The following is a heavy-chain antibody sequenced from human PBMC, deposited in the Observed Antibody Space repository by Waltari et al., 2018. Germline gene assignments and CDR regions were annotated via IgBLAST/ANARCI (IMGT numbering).Heavy chain of an antibody. D-gene: IGHD6-6*01. CDR2: INHSGSA. CDR1: GGSFSGYY. CDR3: ARALGFSSSSGRIDS. Sequence: QVQLQQWGAGLLKPSETLSLTCAVYGGSFSGYYWSWIRQPPGKGLEWIGEINHSGSANDSPSLKSRVAISVDTSKNQFSLKLSSVTAADTAGYYCARALGFSSSSGRIDSWGQGTLVTVSS. V-gene: IGHV4-34*01. J-gene: IGHJ4*02.